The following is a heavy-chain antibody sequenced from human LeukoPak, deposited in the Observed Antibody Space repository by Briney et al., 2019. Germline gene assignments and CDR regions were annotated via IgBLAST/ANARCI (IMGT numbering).Heavy chain of an antibody. Sequence: SETLSLTCAVYGGSFSGYYWSWIRQPPGKGLEWIGEINHSGSTNYNPSLKSRVTISVDTSKNQFSLKLSSVTAADTAVYYCARQEGPTVTTTGFDYWGQGTLVTVSS. CDR1: GGSFSGYY. CDR2: INHSGST. CDR3: ARQEGPTVTTTGFDY. V-gene: IGHV4-34*01. J-gene: IGHJ4*02. D-gene: IGHD4-11*01.